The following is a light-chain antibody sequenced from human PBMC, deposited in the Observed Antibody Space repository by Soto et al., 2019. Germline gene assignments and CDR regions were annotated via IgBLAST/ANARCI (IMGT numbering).Light chain of an antibody. CDR1: QNVGHN. CDR3: QERSRWXXAT. V-gene: IGKV3-11*01. J-gene: IGKJ4*01. Sequence: EMVLTQSPATLSLSPGESATLSCRASQNVGHNFAWYQQKSGQPPRLLIHTASSRATGIPARFSGYGSRTYFTLTISSLXXXXXAVYYCQERSRWXXATFGGGTKVXIK. CDR2: TAS.